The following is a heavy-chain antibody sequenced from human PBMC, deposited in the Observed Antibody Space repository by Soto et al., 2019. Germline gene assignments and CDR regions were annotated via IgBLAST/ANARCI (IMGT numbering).Heavy chain of an antibody. V-gene: IGHV1-69*02. D-gene: IGHD2-2*01. J-gene: IGHJ6*03. CDR1: GYTFTSHY. CDR3: ARKVPYRSDYYMDV. Sequence: SVKVSCKTSGYTFTSHYIHWVRQAPGQGLEWMGRIIPIHGIANYAQKFQGRVTITADKSTSTAYMELSSLRSEDTAVYYCARKVPYRSDYYMDVWGKGPRSPSP. CDR2: IIPIHGIA.